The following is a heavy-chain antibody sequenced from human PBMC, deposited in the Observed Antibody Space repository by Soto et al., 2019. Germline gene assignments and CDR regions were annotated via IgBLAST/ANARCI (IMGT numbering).Heavy chain of an antibody. D-gene: IGHD2-15*01. J-gene: IGHJ3*02. CDR1: GGSISSGDCY. CDR3: ASNHPRYCSGGSCYSWAFDI. Sequence: SETLSLTCTVSGGSISSGDCYWSWVRQHPGKGLEWIGYIYYSGSTYYNPSLKSRVTISVDTSKNQFSLKLSSVTAADTAVYYCASNHPRYCSGGSCYSWAFDIWGQGTMVTVSS. CDR2: IYYSGST. V-gene: IGHV4-31*03.